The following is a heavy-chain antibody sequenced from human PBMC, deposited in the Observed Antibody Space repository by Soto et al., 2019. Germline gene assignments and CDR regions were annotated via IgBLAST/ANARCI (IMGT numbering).Heavy chain of an antibody. J-gene: IGHJ2*01. V-gene: IGHV3-23*01. CDR3: AKAGGDLYSVSYLLDWYFYL. Sequence: EVQLLESGGGLVQPGGSLRLSCAASGFTFSSYAMSWVRQAPGQGLEWVSAISGRGGSTYYADSVKGRFTISRDKSKNTLYLQMNSLRAEDTAVYYCAKAGGDLYSVSYLLDWYFYLWGRGTLVTVSS. D-gene: IGHD1-26*01. CDR1: GFTFSSYA. CDR2: ISGRGGST.